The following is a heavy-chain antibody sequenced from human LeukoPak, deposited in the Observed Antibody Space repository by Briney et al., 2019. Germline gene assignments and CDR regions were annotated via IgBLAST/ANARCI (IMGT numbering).Heavy chain of an antibody. V-gene: IGHV4-39*02. Sequence: SETLSLTCTVSGGSIISNNHYWGWTRQPPGKGLEWFGSISYSGGTAYNPSLRSRVTISVDTSKNQFSLKVNSVTAADTAVYYCAREVEYYDSSGYRPHAFDIWGQGTLVTVSA. CDR1: GGSIISNNHY. CDR2: ISYSGGT. CDR3: AREVEYYDSSGYRPHAFDI. J-gene: IGHJ3*02. D-gene: IGHD3-22*01.